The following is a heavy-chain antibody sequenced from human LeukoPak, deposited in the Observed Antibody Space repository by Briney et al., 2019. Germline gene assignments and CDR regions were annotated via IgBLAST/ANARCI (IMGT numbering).Heavy chain of an antibody. D-gene: IGHD3-22*01. CDR1: GGSISSGGYY. CDR3: ARDRDSSGYLVDY. J-gene: IGHJ4*02. V-gene: IGHV4-30-2*01. Sequence: SETLSLTCTVSGGSISSGGYYWSWIRQPPGKGLEWIGYIYHSGSTYYNPSLKSRVTISVDRSKNQFSLKLSSVTAADTAVYYCARDRDSSGYLVDYWGQGTLVTVSS. CDR2: IYHSGST.